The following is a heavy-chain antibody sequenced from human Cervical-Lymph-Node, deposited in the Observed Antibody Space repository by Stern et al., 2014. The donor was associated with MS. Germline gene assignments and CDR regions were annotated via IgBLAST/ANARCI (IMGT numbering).Heavy chain of an antibody. V-gene: IGHV2-5*02. Sequence: QVTLKESGPALVKPTQTLTLTCTFSGFSLSTYDVGVGWIRQPPGLALEWLALIYLDNDQRYSPSLRNRLTITKDTSKNQVVLTMTNMAPLDTATYFCAKTIYSLGNWFDPWGQGTLVTVSS. D-gene: IGHD2-15*01. CDR2: IYLDNDQ. CDR1: GFSLSTYDVG. J-gene: IGHJ5*02. CDR3: AKTIYSLGNWFDP.